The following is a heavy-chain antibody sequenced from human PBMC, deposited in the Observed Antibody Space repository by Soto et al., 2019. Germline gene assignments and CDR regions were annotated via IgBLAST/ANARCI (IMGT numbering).Heavy chain of an antibody. CDR2: ISGSGEST. J-gene: IGHJ5*01. V-gene: IGHV3-23*01. Sequence: LRLSCAASGFTFRGYAMSWVRHAPVKGLEWVSAISGSGESTHYADSVKGRSTISRDNSKNTLYLQMNSLRAEDTAVYYCAKEGAGYYDSSPYDSWGQGTLVTVSS. CDR3: AKEGAGYYDSSPYDS. D-gene: IGHD3-22*01. CDR1: GFTFRGYA.